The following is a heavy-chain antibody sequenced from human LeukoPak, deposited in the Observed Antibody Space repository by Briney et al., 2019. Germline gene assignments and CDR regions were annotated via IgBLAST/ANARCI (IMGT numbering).Heavy chain of an antibody. CDR1: GFTFSNYA. Sequence: PGGSLRLSCAASGFTFSNYAMSWVRRAPGKGLECVSAISGSGGTTYYVDSVKGRFTISRDTSKNTLYLQMNSLRAEDTAVYYCAKSTSYGFLNYWGQGTLVTVSS. CDR3: AKSTSYGFLNY. V-gene: IGHV3-23*01. J-gene: IGHJ4*02. D-gene: IGHD5-18*01. CDR2: ISGSGGTT.